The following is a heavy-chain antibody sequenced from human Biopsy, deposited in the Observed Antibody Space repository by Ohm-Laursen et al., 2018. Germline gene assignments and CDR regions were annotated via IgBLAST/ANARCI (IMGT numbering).Heavy chain of an antibody. CDR3: ARATNSTGWPYYYFYGMDV. V-gene: IGHV4-61*01. D-gene: IGHD2/OR15-2a*01. J-gene: IGHJ6*02. CDR2: IYYSGST. CDR1: GGSISRSSDY. Sequence: SQTLSLTCTVTGGSISRSSDYWSWIRQTPGKGLEWIGYIYYSGSTNYNPSLKSRVTISVDTSKNQFSLRLNSVTAADTAVYYCARATNSTGWPYYYFYGMDVWGQGTTVTVSS.